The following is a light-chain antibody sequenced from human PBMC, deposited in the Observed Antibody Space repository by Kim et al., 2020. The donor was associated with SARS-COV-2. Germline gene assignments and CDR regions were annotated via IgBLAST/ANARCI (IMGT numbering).Light chain of an antibody. CDR1: SSDVGGYNY. Sequence: PGQSVIIYSTGTSSDVGGYNYVSWYQQHPGKAPKLMIYNVSKRPSGVPDRFSGSKSGNTASLTISGLQADDEADYYCCSYAGSSYVFGTGTKVTVL. CDR3: CSYAGSSYV. CDR2: NVS. J-gene: IGLJ1*01. V-gene: IGLV2-11*01.